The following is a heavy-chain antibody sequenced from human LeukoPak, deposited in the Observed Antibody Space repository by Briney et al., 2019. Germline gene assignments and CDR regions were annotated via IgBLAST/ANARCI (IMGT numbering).Heavy chain of an antibody. D-gene: IGHD2-15*01. CDR3: ARGRVAYSAYYFDY. CDR1: GDSITNYF. J-gene: IGHJ4*02. CDR2: IYSTGDT. Sequence: PSETLSLTCTVSGDSITNYFWSWIRQPPGKGLEWIGYIYSTGDTNYKPSLKSRVTISVDTSTNQFSLRLRSVTAADTAVYYCARGRVAYSAYYFDYWGRGTLVTVSS. V-gene: IGHV4-59*01.